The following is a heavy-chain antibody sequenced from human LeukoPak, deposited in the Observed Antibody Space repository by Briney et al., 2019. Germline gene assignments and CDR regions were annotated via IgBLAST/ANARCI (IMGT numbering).Heavy chain of an antibody. V-gene: IGHV1-69*01. CDR2: IIPLFGTA. D-gene: IGHD6-13*01. J-gene: IGHJ4*02. CDR1: GGTFINYA. CDR3: ARSQGSLGSSWGH. Sequence: SVKVSCKASGGTFINYAINWVRQAPGPGLEWMGGIIPLFGTANYAQKFQGRVTITADESTSTAYMELSSLRSEDTAVYYCARSQGSLGSSWGHWGQGTLVTVSS.